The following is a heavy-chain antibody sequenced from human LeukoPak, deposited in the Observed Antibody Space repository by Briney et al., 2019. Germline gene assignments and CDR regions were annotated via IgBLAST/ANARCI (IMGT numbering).Heavy chain of an antibody. D-gene: IGHD1-26*01. CDR2: ISAYNGNT. CDR1: GYTFTSYG. J-gene: IGHJ4*02. CDR3: ARDRMGPGIDY. Sequence: ASVKVSCKASGYTFTSYGISWVRQARGQGLEWMGWISAYNGNTNYAQKLQGRVTMTTDTSTSTAYMELRSLRSDVTAVYYCARDRMGPGIDYWGQGTLVTVSS. V-gene: IGHV1-18*04.